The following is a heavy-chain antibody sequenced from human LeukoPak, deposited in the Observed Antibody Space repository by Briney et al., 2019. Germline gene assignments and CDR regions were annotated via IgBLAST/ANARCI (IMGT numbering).Heavy chain of an antibody. V-gene: IGHV4-59*01. D-gene: IGHD5-24*01. CDR3: ARLPSRDGYDY. CDR2: IYYSGST. J-gene: IGHJ3*01. CDR1: GGSISSYY. Sequence: SSETLSLTCTVSGGSISSYYWSWIRQPPGQGLEWIGYIYYSGSTNYNPSLKSRATISVDTSKNQFSLKLSSVTAADTAVYYCARLPSRDGYDYWGQGTMVTVSS.